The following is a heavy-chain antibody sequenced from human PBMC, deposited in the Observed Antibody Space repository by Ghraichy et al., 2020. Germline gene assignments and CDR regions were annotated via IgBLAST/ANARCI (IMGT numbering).Heavy chain of an antibody. CDR2: INHNGIT. D-gene: IGHD2-2*01. J-gene: IGHJ2*01. Sequence: SETLSLTCAVYGGSFRGYSWTWIRQPPGRGLEWIGEINHNGITNYNPSLKSRVTLSVDTSKNQFSLNLSSVTAADTAVYYCARGFIVVVPTTVPFDIWGRGTLVTVSS. V-gene: IGHV4-34*01. CDR1: GGSFRGYS. CDR3: ARGFIVVVPTTVPFDI.